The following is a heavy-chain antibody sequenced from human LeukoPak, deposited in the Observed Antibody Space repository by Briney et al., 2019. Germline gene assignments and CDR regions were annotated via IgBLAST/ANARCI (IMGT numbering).Heavy chain of an antibody. D-gene: IGHD6-19*01. CDR3: GSRIAVAGTIDP. CDR1: GGSFSGYY. Sequence: SETLSLTCAVYGGSFSGYYWSWIRQPPGKGLEWIGEINHSGSTNYSPSLKSRVTISVDTSKNQFSLKLSSVTAADTAVYYCGSRIAVAGTIDPWGQGTLVTVSS. J-gene: IGHJ5*02. V-gene: IGHV4-34*01. CDR2: INHSGST.